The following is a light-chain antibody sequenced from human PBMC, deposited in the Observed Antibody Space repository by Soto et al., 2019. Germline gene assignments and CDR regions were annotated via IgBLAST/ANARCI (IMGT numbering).Light chain of an antibody. Sequence: QSALTQPASVSGSPGQSITISCTGTSSDVGGYNYVSWYQPHPGKAPKLMIYEVSNRPSGVSNRFSGSKSGNTASLTISGLHAEDEADYYCSSYTSSSTRVFGGGTKLTVL. V-gene: IGLV2-14*01. J-gene: IGLJ3*02. CDR2: EVS. CDR1: SSDVGGYNY. CDR3: SSYTSSSTRV.